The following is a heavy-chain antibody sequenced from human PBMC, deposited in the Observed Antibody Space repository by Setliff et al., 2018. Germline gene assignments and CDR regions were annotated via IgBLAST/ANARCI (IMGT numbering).Heavy chain of an antibody. V-gene: IGHV3-7*03. CDR2: IKQDGSEK. Sequence: HPGGSLRLSCAASGFTFSSYWMSWVRQAPGKGLEWVANIKQDGSEKYYVDSVKGRFTISRDNAKNSLYLQMNSLRAEDMALYYCAKGYCSSTSCYVDYWGQGTLVTVS. J-gene: IGHJ4*02. D-gene: IGHD2-2*01. CDR1: GFTFSSYW. CDR3: AKGYCSSTSCYVDY.